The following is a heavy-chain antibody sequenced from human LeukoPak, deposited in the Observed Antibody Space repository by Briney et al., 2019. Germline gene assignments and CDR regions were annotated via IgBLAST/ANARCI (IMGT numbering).Heavy chain of an antibody. Sequence: ASVKVSCTASGYTFTSYYMHWVRQAPGQGLEWMGIINPSGGSTSYAQTFQGRVTMTRDMSTSTVYMELSSLRSEDTAVYYCARDGGDTATDDYYYYYMDVWGKGTTVTVSS. V-gene: IGHV1-46*01. D-gene: IGHD5-18*01. CDR3: ARDGGDTATDDYYYYYMDV. J-gene: IGHJ6*03. CDR1: GYTFTSYY. CDR2: INPSGGST.